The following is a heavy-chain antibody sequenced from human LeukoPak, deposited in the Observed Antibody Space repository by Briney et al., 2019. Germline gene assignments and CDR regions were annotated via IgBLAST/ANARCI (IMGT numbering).Heavy chain of an antibody. V-gene: IGHV3-30*18. CDR1: GFTFSSYG. CDR3: AKDGYSSGWAFDY. J-gene: IGHJ4*02. Sequence: PGRSLRLSCAASGFTFSSYGMHRVRQAPGKGLEWVAVISYDGSNKYYADSVKGRFTISRDNSKNTLYLQMNSLRAEDTAVYYCAKDGYSSGWAFDYWGQGTLVTVSS. D-gene: IGHD6-19*01. CDR2: ISYDGSNK.